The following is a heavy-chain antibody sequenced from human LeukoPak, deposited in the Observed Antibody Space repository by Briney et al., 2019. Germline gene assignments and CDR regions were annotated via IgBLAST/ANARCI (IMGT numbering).Heavy chain of an antibody. Sequence: SETLSLTCTVSGGSISSSSYYWGWIRQPPGKGLEWIGYIYYSGSTNYDPSLKSRVTISVDTSKNQFSLKLSSVTAADTAVYYCARLSNCGGDCYAFDIWGQGTMVTVSS. D-gene: IGHD2-21*02. V-gene: IGHV4-61*05. CDR1: GGSISSSSYY. CDR3: ARLSNCGGDCYAFDI. CDR2: IYYSGST. J-gene: IGHJ3*02.